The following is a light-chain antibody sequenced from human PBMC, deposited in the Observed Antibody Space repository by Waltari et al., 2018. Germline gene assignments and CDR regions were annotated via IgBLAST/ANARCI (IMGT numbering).Light chain of an antibody. CDR1: SSDVGGYNY. CDR3: SSYTSSSTLV. V-gene: IGLV2-14*03. Sequence: QSALTQPAYVSGSPGQSITISCTGTSSDVGGYNYVSWYQQHPGKAPKLLIYYVSNRPSGVSHRFSGSKSGTAASLTISGLQAEDEADYYCSSYTSSSTLVFGGGTKLTVL. CDR2: YVS. J-gene: IGLJ2*01.